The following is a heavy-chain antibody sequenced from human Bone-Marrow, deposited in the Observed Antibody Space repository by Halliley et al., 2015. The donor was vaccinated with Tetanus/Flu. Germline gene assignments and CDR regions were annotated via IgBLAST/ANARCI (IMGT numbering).Heavy chain of an antibody. CDR1: GYSFTSHR. J-gene: IGHJ3*02. V-gene: IGHV5-51*03. Sequence: VQLVQSGAEVKKPGESLKISCTASGYSFTSHRIGWERQMPGKGLECMAIIFPGDSDTRYSPSFQGQVTISVDKSMNTAYLQWSSLKAADAAMYYCACRSASVPQGDAFDIWGQGTMVSVSS. CDR2: IFPGDSDT. CDR3: ACRSASVPQGDAFDI.